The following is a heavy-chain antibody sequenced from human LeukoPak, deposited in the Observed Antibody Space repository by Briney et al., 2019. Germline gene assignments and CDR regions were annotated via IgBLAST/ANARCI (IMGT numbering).Heavy chain of an antibody. Sequence: GGSLRLSCAASGFTFSSYGMHWVRQAPGKGLEWVAVIWYDGSNKYYADSVKGRFTISRDNSKNTLYLQMNSLRAEDTAVYYCARDRAGGSFDYWGQGTLVTVSS. CDR3: ARDRAGGSFDY. D-gene: IGHD3-16*01. V-gene: IGHV3-33*01. CDR1: GFTFSSYG. CDR2: IWYDGSNK. J-gene: IGHJ4*02.